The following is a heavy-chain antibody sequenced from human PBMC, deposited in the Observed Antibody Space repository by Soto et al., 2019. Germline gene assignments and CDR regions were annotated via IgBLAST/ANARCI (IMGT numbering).Heavy chain of an antibody. CDR1: GYTLTELS. D-gene: IGHD3-22*01. CDR2: FDPEDGET. Sequence: ASVKVSCKVSGYTLTELSMHWVRQAPGKGLEWMGGFDPEDGETIYAQKFQGRVTMTEDTSTDTAYMELSSLRSEDTAVYYCATYRIVVVNYGMDVWGQGTTVTVSS. J-gene: IGHJ6*02. CDR3: ATYRIVVVNYGMDV. V-gene: IGHV1-24*01.